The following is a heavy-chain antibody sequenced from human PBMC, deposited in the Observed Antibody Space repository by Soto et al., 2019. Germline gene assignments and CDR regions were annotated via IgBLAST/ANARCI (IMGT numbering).Heavy chain of an antibody. D-gene: IGHD3-10*01. CDR2: IYYSGSS. J-gene: IGHJ4*02. Sequence: SETLSLTCTVPAGSTSSGGHYCNTTRQNPGKCLAGSGYIYYSGSSYYNPSLKSRVTISVDTSKNRGSLELSSVTAADTAVYYCARGVTMVRGVIHSPYFDYWGQGTLVTVSS. CDR1: AGSTSSGGHY. V-gene: IGHV4-31*03. CDR3: ARGVTMVRGVIHSPYFDY.